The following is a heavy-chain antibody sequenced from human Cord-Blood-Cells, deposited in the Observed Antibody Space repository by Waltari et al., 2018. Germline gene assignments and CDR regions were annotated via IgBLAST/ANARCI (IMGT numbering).Heavy chain of an antibody. CDR2: ISYDGSNK. Sequence: QVQLVESGGGVVTPGGSLSLCCAHSGFTSSSHARHWGRQAPGKGLEWVAVISYDGSNKYYADSVKGRFTISRDNSKNTLYLQMNSLRAEDTAVYYCARGPIAAAGTWGQGTLVTVSS. CDR3: ARGPIAAAGT. CDR1: GFTSSSHA. D-gene: IGHD6-13*01. J-gene: IGHJ4*02. V-gene: IGHV3-30-3*01.